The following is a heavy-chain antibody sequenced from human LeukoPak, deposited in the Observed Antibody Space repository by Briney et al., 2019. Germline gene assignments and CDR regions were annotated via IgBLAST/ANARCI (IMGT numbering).Heavy chain of an antibody. Sequence: GGSLRLSCAASGFAFSNFAMSWVRQAPGKGLEWVSAMSGSGYYTYYVESVKGRFTISRNNSKNTLYLHMNSLRADDTAVYYCAKMEGQRLYDYCMDVWGRGTTVTVSS. J-gene: IGHJ6*03. CDR3: AKMEGQRLYDYCMDV. V-gene: IGHV3-23*01. CDR2: MSGSGYYT. CDR1: GFAFSNFA. D-gene: IGHD3-3*01.